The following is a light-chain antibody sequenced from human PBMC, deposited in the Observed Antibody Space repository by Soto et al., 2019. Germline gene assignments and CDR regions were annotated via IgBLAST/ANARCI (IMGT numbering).Light chain of an antibody. J-gene: IGLJ1*01. CDR2: TNT. V-gene: IGLV1-44*01. CDR1: SSNVGGNP. CDR3: ASWDDGLNGPV. Sequence: VLTQPPSASGTPGQRVTISCSGSSSNVGGNPVNWYQHVPTTAPKLLIYTNTQRPSGVPDRFSGSKSGTSASLAISGLQSEDEADYYCASWDDGLNGPVFGTGTKVTVL.